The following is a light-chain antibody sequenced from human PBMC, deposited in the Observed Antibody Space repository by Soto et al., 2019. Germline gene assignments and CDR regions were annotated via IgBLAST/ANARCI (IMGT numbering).Light chain of an antibody. CDR2: DVS. CDR1: SSDVGGYNY. J-gene: IGLJ3*02. Sequence: QSVLTQPRSVSGSPGQSVTISCTGTSSDVGGYNYVSWYQQHPGKAPKLMIYDVSKRPSGVPDRFSGSKSGTSASLAISGLQSEDEADYYCATWDDSLNGWVFGGGTKVTVL. V-gene: IGLV2-11*01. CDR3: ATWDDSLNGWV.